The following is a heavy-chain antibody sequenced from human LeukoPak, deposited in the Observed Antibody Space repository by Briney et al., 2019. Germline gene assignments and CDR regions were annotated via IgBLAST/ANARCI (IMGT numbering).Heavy chain of an antibody. Sequence: PSETLSLTCAVYGGSFSGYYWSWIRQPPGKRLEWIGEINHSGSTNYNPSLKSRVTISVDTSKNQFSLKLSSVTAADTAVYYCARGLGHSSSEDFDYWGQGTLVTVSS. CDR1: GGSFSGYY. D-gene: IGHD6-6*01. J-gene: IGHJ4*02. CDR2: INHSGST. CDR3: ARGLGHSSSEDFDY. V-gene: IGHV4-34*01.